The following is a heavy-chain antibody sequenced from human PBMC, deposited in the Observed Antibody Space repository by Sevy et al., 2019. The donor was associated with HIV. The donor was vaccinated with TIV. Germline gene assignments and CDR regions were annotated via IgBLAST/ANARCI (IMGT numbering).Heavy chain of an antibody. Sequence: SETLSLTCTVSGGSISSYYWSWIRQPPGKGLEWIGYIYYSGSTNYNPSLKSRVTISVDTSKNQFSLKLSSVTAADTAVYYCARHSRVNWNYVSPFDYWGQGTLVTVSS. D-gene: IGHD1-7*01. V-gene: IGHV4-59*08. J-gene: IGHJ4*02. CDR3: ARHSRVNWNYVSPFDY. CDR1: GGSISSYY. CDR2: IYYSGST.